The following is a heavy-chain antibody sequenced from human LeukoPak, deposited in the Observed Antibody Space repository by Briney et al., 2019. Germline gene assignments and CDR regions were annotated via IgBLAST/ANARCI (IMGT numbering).Heavy chain of an antibody. V-gene: IGHV4-59*12. Sequence: SETLSLTCIVSGGSISSYYWSWIRQPPGKGLEWIGYIYNSGSTNYNPSLKSRVTISSDKSKNQFSLKLSSVTAADTAVYYCARDSYDILTGYSSMDVWGQGTTVTVSS. CDR1: GGSISSYY. CDR2: IYNSGST. CDR3: ARDSYDILTGYSSMDV. J-gene: IGHJ6*02. D-gene: IGHD3-9*01.